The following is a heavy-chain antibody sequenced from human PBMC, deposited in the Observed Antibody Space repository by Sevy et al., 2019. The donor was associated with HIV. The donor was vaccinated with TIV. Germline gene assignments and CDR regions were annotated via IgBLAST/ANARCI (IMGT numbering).Heavy chain of an antibody. Sequence: GGSLRLSCAASGFTFSSYGMHWVRQAPGKGLEWVAVIWYAGSHKYYADSVKGRFTISRDNSKNTLYLQMNSLRAEDTAVYYCARDLSHYYDSSCCLDDWGQGTLVTVSS. J-gene: IGHJ4*02. D-gene: IGHD3-22*01. CDR1: GFTFSSYG. CDR2: IWYAGSHK. CDR3: ARDLSHYYDSSCCLDD. V-gene: IGHV3-33*01.